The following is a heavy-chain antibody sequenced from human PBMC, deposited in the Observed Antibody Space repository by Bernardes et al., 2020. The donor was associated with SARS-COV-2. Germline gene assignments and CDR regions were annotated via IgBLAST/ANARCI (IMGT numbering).Heavy chain of an antibody. CDR1: GDSIDRVSYY. CDR2: IYYTGKT. J-gene: IGHJ4*02. V-gene: IGHV4-39*01. Sequence: SETLSLTCSVSGDSIDRVSYYWGWVRQPPGKGLEWIGNIYYTGKTYFNPSLKSRVTVSMDTSKNQFSLKLSSVTAADTAIYYCAGLYCGRDCYWGGYHFYFDNWGQGTPVTVSS. D-gene: IGHD2-21*02. CDR3: AGLYCGRDCYWGGYHFYFDN.